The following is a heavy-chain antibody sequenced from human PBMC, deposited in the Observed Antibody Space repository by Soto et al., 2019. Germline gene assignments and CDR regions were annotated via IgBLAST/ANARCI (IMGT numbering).Heavy chain of an antibody. V-gene: IGHV6-1*01. CDR3: AREGREGKYYYYYYMDV. CDR2: TYYRSKWYN. J-gene: IGHJ6*03. Sequence: SQTLSLTCAISGDSVSSNSAAWNWIRQSPSRGLEWLGRTYYRSKWYNDYAVSVESRITINPDTSKNQFSLQLNSVTPEDTAVYYCAREGREGKYYYYYYMDVWGKGTTVTVSS. CDR1: GDSVSSNSAA.